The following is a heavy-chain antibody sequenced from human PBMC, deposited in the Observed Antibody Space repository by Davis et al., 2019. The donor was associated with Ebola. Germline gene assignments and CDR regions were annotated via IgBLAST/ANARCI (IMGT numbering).Heavy chain of an antibody. D-gene: IGHD3/OR15-3a*01. CDR1: GDSVSGSSGA. J-gene: IGHJ4*02. CDR2: TYSSSKWYT. CDR3: ARGWLRTGFDY. V-gene: IGHV6-1*01. Sequence: PSETLSLTCAISGDSVSGSSGAWNWIRQSPSRGLEWLGRTYSSSKWYTDYATSVKSRITINPDTSKNQFSLHLNSVTPGDTAVYYCARGWLRTGFDYWGQGTLVTVSS.